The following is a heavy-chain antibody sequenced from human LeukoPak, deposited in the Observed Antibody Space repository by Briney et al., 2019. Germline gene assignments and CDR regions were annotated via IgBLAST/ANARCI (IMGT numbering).Heavy chain of an antibody. CDR2: INHSGST. V-gene: IGHV4-34*01. D-gene: IGHD3-10*01. CDR3: ARAGGDGFGEFTFDY. CDR1: GGSFSGYY. Sequence: SETLSLTCAVYGGSFSGYYWSWIRQPPGKGLEWIGEINHSGSTNYNPSLKSRVTISVDTSKNQFSLKLSSVTAADTAVYYCARAGGDGFGEFTFDYWGQGTLVTVSS. J-gene: IGHJ4*02.